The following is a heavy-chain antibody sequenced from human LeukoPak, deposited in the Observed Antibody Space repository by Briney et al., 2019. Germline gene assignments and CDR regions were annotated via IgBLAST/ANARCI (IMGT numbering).Heavy chain of an antibody. CDR1: GFTFSSYG. CDR2: IKQDGSEK. V-gene: IGHV3-7*01. Sequence: PGGSLRLSCAASGFTFSSYGMHWVRQAPGKGLEWVANIKQDGSEKYYVDSVKGRFTISRDNAKNSLYLQMNSLRAEDTAVYYCARDSLTYYYDSSGPTDYWGQGTLVTVSS. CDR3: ARDSLTYYYDSSGPTDY. D-gene: IGHD3-22*01. J-gene: IGHJ4*02.